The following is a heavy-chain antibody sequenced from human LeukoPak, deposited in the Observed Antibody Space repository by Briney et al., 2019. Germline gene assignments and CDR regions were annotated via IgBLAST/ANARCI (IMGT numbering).Heavy chain of an antibody. Sequence: GASVKVSCKASGYTFTSYDINWVRQATGQGLEWMGWMNPNSGNTGYAQKFQGRVTMTTDTSTSTAYMELRSLRSDDTAVYYCARVKRSYYDILTGEDYWGQGTLVTVSS. V-gene: IGHV1-8*01. D-gene: IGHD3-9*01. J-gene: IGHJ4*02. CDR1: GYTFTSYD. CDR3: ARVKRSYYDILTGEDY. CDR2: MNPNSGNT.